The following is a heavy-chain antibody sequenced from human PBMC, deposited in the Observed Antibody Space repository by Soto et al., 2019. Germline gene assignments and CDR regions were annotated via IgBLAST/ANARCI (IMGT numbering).Heavy chain of an antibody. CDR1: GFTFSNYG. J-gene: IGHJ4*02. Sequence: QVHLVESGGGVVQPGRSLRLSCTASGFTFSNYGMHWVRQAPGKGLEWVTVISYDGNDKYYADSVKGRFTISRDNSKNTVFLQLNSLRPEDPSVYYCAKDKYGGNTDIDYWGQGTLVTVSS. V-gene: IGHV3-30*18. CDR3: AKDKYGGNTDIDY. CDR2: ISYDGNDK. D-gene: IGHD4-17*01.